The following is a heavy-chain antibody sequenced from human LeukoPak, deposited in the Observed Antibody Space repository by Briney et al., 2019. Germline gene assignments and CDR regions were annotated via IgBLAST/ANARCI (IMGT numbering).Heavy chain of an antibody. CDR1: GFTFNSYW. V-gene: IGHV3-7*01. D-gene: IGHD6-19*01. Sequence: GGSLRLSCAASGFTFNSYWMSWVRQAPGKGLEWVANIKQDGSEKYYVDSVKGRFTISRDNAKNSLYLQMNSLRAEDTAVYYCARDLGVAGTLYFDYWGQGTLVTVSS. CDR2: IKQDGSEK. J-gene: IGHJ4*02. CDR3: ARDLGVAGTLYFDY.